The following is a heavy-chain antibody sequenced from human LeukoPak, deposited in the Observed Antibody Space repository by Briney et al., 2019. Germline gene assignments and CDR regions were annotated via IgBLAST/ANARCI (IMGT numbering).Heavy chain of an antibody. CDR2: IWYDGSNK. V-gene: IGHV3-33*01. Sequence: GGSLRLSCAASGFTFSSYGMHWVRQAPGKGLEWVAVIWYDGSNKYYADSVKGRFTIPRDNSKNTLYLQMNSLRAEDTAVYYCARDRRYCSGGSCLYYFDYWGQGTLVTVSS. D-gene: IGHD2-15*01. CDR3: ARDRRYCSGGSCLYYFDY. CDR1: GFTFSSYG. J-gene: IGHJ4*02.